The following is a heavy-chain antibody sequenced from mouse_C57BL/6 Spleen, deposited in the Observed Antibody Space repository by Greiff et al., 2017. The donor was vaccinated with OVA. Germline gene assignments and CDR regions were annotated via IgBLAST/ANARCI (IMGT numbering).Heavy chain of an antibody. J-gene: IGHJ3*01. CDR1: GYTFTSYW. CDR2: IDPSDSET. D-gene: IGHD4-1*01. CDR3: ARSGNWDWFAY. V-gene: IGHV1-52*01. Sequence: QVQLQQSGAELVRPGSSVKLSCKASGYTFTSYWMHWVKQRPIQGLEWIGNIDPSDSETHYNQKFKDKATLTVDKSSSTAYMQLSSLTSEDSAVYYCARSGNWDWFAYWGQGTLVTVSA.